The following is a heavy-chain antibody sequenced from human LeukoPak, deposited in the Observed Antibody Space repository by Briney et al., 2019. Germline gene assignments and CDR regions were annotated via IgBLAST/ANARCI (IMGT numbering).Heavy chain of an antibody. CDR3: ARGYCSGGSCYSVENWFDP. J-gene: IGHJ5*02. V-gene: IGHV1-2*06. CDR2: INPNSGGT. D-gene: IGHD2-15*01. CDR1: GYTFTGYY. Sequence: ASVKVSCKAAGYTFTGYYMFWVRQAPGQGLEWIGRINPNSGGTNYVQKFQGRVTMTRDTSISTAYMELSRLRSDDTAVYYCARGYCSGGSCYSVENWFDPWGQGTLVTVSS.